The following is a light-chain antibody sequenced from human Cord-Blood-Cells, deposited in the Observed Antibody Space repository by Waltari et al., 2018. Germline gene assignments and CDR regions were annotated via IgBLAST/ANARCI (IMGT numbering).Light chain of an antibody. V-gene: IGLV2-14*01. CDR2: DVS. CDR3: SSYTSSSTLE. Sequence: QSALTQPASVSGSPGQSITISCTGTSSDVGGYNYVSRYQQHPGKAPKLMIYDVSKRPSGGSNRFSGPSSGTTPSLTISGLQAEDEADYYCSSYTSSSTLEFGGGTKLTVL. CDR1: SSDVGGYNY. J-gene: IGLJ3*02.